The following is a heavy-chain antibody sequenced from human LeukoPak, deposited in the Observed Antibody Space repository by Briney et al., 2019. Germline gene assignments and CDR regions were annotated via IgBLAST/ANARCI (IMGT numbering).Heavy chain of an antibody. D-gene: IGHD3-9*01. V-gene: IGHV3-23*03. J-gene: IGHJ4*02. CDR1: GFTFSSYA. Sequence: AGGSLRLSCAASGFTFSSYAMSWVRQAPGKGLEWVAFIHTGDSFTKYADSVQGRFTISRDDAKDFVFLQMNSLRAEDTAVYYCAKDRHYDILTGADYWGQGTLVTVSS. CDR2: IHTGDSFT. CDR3: AKDRHYDILTGADY.